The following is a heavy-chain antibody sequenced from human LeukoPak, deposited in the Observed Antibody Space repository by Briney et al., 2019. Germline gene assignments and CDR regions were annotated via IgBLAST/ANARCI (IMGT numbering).Heavy chain of an antibody. Sequence: GGSLRLSCAGSGFTFNTYALHWVRQAPGKRLEYVSSISTNGGRAYYANSVKGRFAISRDNSRNTLYLQMGSLRAEDTAVYYCASSSHWGQGTLVTVSS. CDR3: ASSSH. CDR2: ISTNGGRA. CDR1: GFTFNTYA. J-gene: IGHJ4*02. V-gene: IGHV3-64*01.